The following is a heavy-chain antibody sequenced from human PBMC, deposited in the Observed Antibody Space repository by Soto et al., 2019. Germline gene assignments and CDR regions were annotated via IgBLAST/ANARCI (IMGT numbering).Heavy chain of an antibody. Sequence: SETLYLTCTVSGGSISSSSYYWGWIRQPPGKGLEWIGSIYYSGSTYYNPSLKSRVTISVDTSKNQFSLKLSSATAADTAVYYCARGVWFGELWYYYYGMDVWGQGTTVTVS. CDR3: ARGVWFGELWYYYYGMDV. V-gene: IGHV4-39*01. CDR2: IYYSGST. J-gene: IGHJ6*02. D-gene: IGHD3-10*01. CDR1: GGSISSSSYY.